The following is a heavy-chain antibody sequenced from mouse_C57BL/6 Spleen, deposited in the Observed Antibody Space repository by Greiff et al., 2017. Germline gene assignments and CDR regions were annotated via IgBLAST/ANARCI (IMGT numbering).Heavy chain of an antibody. V-gene: IGHV5-17*01. CDR3: ARPSNSYAMDY. Sequence: EVQVVESGGGLVKPGGSLKLSCAASGFTFSDYGMHWVRQAPEKGLEWVAYISSGSSTIYYADTVKGRFTISRDNAKNTLFLHMTSLRSEDTAMYYCARPSNSYAMDYWGQGTSVTVSS. CDR1: GFTFSDYG. D-gene: IGHD2-5*01. J-gene: IGHJ4*01. CDR2: ISSGSSTI.